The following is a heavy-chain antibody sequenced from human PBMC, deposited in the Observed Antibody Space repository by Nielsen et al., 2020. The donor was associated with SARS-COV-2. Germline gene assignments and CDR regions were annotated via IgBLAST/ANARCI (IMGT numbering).Heavy chain of an antibody. J-gene: IGHJ6*02. CDR1: GYTFTGYY. CDR2: INPNSGGT. D-gene: IGHD2-21*01. Sequence: ASVKVSCKASGYTFTGYYVHWVRQAPGQGLEWMGWINPNSGGTNYAQKFQGRVTMTRDTSISTAYMELSRLRSDDTAVYYCARDAISAHYGMDVWGQGTTVTVSS. V-gene: IGHV1-2*02. CDR3: ARDAISAHYGMDV.